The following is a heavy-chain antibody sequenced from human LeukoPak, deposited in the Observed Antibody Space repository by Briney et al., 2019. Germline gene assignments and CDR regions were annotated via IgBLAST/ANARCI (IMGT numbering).Heavy chain of an antibody. J-gene: IGHJ6*02. CDR1: GYTFTSYA. Sequence: ASVKVSCTASGYTFTSYAMHWVRQAPGQRLEWMGWINAGNGNTKYSQKFQGRVTITRDTSASTAYMELSSLRSEDTAVYYCARSILVVPVASHLNYGVDVWGQGTTVTVSS. V-gene: IGHV1-3*01. D-gene: IGHD2-2*01. CDR2: INAGNGNT. CDR3: ARSILVVPVASHLNYGVDV.